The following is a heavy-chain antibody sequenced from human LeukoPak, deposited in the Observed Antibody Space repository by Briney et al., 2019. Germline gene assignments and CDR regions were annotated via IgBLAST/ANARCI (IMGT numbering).Heavy chain of an antibody. CDR1: GFTFSSYA. CDR2: ISSSGSTI. J-gene: IGHJ6*04. D-gene: IGHD3-9*01. Sequence: GGSLRLSCAASGFTFSSYAMSWVRQAPGKGLEWVSYISSSGSTIYYADSVKGRFTISRDNAKNSLYLQMNSLRAEDTAVYYCARDDILTGFPYGMDVWGKGTTVTVSS. CDR3: ARDDILTGFPYGMDV. V-gene: IGHV3-48*03.